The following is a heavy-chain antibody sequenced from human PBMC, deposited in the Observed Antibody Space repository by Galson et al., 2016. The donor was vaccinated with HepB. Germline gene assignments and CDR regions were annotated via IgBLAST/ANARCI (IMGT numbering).Heavy chain of an antibody. V-gene: IGHV5-51*01. CDR2: IYPGDSET. J-gene: IGHJ4*02. CDR1: GYSFTDYW. CDR3: ARRDCSSSSCPYDY. Sequence: QSGAEVKKPGESLKISCKGSGYSFTDYWIAWVRQMPGKGLEWMGIIYPGDSETRYSPSFQGQVTISADRSINSAYLQWSSLKASDSAMYYCARRDCSSSSCPYDYWGQGTLVTVSS. D-gene: IGHD2-2*01.